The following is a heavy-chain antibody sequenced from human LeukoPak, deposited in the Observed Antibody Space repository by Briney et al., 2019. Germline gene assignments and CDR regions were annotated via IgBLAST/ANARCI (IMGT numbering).Heavy chain of an antibody. CDR2: ISSSSCYI. D-gene: IGHD4-23*01. V-gene: IGHV3-21*01. CDR1: GFTFSSYS. J-gene: IGHJ3*02. Sequence: GGSLRLSCAASGFTFSSYSMNWVRQAPGKGLEWVSSISSSSCYIYYADSVKGRFTISRDNAKNSLYLQMNSLRAEDTAVYYCARDEGSRDYGGNPNAFDIWGQGTMVTVSS. CDR3: ARDEGSRDYGGNPNAFDI.